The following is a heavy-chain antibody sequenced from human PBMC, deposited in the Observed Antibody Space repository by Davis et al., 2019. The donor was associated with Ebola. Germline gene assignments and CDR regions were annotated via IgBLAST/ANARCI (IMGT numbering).Heavy chain of an antibody. CDR1: GFTFSSYA. J-gene: IGHJ6*02. CDR3: AKDLSRQWELAVGDFYYAMDV. D-gene: IGHD1-26*01. Sequence: PGGSLRLSCAASGFTFSSYAMSWVRQAPGKGLEWVSAISGSGDNTYYADSVKGRFTISRDNSKNTLFLQMNGLRAEDTAIYYCAKDLSRQWELAVGDFYYAMDVWGQGTTVTVSS. CDR2: ISGSGDNT. V-gene: IGHV3-23*01.